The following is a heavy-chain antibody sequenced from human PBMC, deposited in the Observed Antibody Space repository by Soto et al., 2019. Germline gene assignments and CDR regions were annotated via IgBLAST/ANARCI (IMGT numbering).Heavy chain of an antibody. J-gene: IGHJ5*02. V-gene: IGHV4-59*01. CDR1: GGSITTYQ. D-gene: IGHD1-1*01. CDR2: YSGFT. CDR3: ASELAALNWFDP. Sequence: SEILSLTCTVSGGSITTYQWSWIRQPPGKGLEWIGGYSGFTDYNPSLESRATISVDHSKNQFSLTLRSVTAADTAVYYCASELAALNWFDPWGQGTLVTVSS.